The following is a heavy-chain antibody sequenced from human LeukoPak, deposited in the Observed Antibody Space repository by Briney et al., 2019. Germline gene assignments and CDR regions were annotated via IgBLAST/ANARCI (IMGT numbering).Heavy chain of an antibody. CDR1: GFTFSSYA. V-gene: IGHV3-64*01. Sequence: GGSLRLSCAASGFTFSSYAMHWVRQAPGKGLEYVSAISSNGGSTYYANSVKGRFTISRDNSKNTLYLQMGSLRAEDMAVYYCARGDGSGYDYSGYWGQGTLVTVSS. D-gene: IGHD5-12*01. J-gene: IGHJ4*02. CDR2: ISSNGGST. CDR3: ARGDGSGYDYSGY.